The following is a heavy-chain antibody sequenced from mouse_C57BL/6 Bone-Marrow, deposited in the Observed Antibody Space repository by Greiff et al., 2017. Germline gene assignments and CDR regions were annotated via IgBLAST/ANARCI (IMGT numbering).Heavy chain of an antibody. V-gene: IGHV1-75*01. CDR3: ARYYGSSYRYFDV. J-gene: IGHJ1*03. CDR1: GYTFTDYY. Sequence: VKVVESGPELVKPGASVKISCKASGYTFTDYYINWVKQRPGQGLEWIGWIFPGSGSTYYNEKFKGKATLTVDKSSSTAYMLLSSLTSEVSAVYFCARYYGSSYRYFDVWGTGTTVTVSS. D-gene: IGHD1-1*01. CDR2: IFPGSGST.